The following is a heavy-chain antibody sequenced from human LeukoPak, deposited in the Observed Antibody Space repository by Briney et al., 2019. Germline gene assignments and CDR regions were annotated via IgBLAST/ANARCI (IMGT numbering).Heavy chain of an antibody. CDR2: INPNSGGT. CDR3: ARESYGLSLNY. D-gene: IGHD5-18*01. CDR1: GYTFTGYY. J-gene: IGHJ4*02. Sequence: ASVKVSCKASGYTFTGYYMNWVRQEPGQGLEWMGRINPNSGGTNYAQKFQGRVTMTRDTSISTAYMELSRLRSDDTAVYYCARESYGLSLNYWGQGTLVTVSS. V-gene: IGHV1-2*06.